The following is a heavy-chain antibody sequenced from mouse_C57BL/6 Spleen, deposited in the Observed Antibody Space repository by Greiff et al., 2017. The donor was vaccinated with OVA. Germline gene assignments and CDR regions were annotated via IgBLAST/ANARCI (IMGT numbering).Heavy chain of an antibody. V-gene: IGHV1-19*01. Sequence: VQLKHSGPVLVKPGASVKMSCKASGYTFTDYYMNWVKQSHGKSLEWIGVINPYNGGTSYNQKFKGKATLTVDKSSSTAYMELNSLTSEDSAVYYCARRGDDYGYFDVWGTGTTVTVSS. CDR1: GYTFTDYY. CDR3: ARRGDDYGYFDV. D-gene: IGHD2-3*01. CDR2: INPYNGGT. J-gene: IGHJ1*03.